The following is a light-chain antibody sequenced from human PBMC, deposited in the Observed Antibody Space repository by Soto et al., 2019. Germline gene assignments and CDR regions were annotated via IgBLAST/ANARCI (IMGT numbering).Light chain of an antibody. Sequence: EIVMTQSPVTLSVSPGERATLSCRASQNVSTNLAWYQQKPGQAPRLLFYAASTRAAGIPVRFSGSGSGTDFTLTISSLKSEDFAVYYCQQYDDWPPLTFGGGTSVEIK. J-gene: IGKJ4*01. V-gene: IGKV3-15*01. CDR2: AAS. CDR3: QQYDDWPPLT. CDR1: QNVSTN.